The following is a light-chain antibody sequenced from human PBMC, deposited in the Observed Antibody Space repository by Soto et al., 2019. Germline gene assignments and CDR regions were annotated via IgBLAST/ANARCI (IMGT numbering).Light chain of an antibody. CDR2: AAS. J-gene: IGKJ1*01. CDR1: QSISSD. V-gene: IGKV1-39*01. Sequence: DIQMTPSPSSLSASVGDRVTITCRASQSISSDLNWYQQKPGKAPKLLIYAASRLQSGVPSRFSGSGSGTDFTLTISSLQPEDFASYYCQQSYSPLRTFGQGTKVEIK. CDR3: QQSYSPLRT.